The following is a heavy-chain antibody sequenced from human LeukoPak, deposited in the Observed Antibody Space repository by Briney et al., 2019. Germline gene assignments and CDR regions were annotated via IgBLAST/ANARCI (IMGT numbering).Heavy chain of an antibody. Sequence: SETLSLTCTVSGGSISSSSYYWGWIRQPPGKGLEWIGSIYYSGSTYYNPSLKSRVTISVDTSKNQFSLKLSSVTAADTAVYYCARDPYSSGWNCEFDYWGQGTLVTVSS. CDR2: IYYSGST. CDR1: GGSISSSSYY. D-gene: IGHD6-19*01. V-gene: IGHV4-39*07. J-gene: IGHJ4*02. CDR3: ARDPYSSGWNCEFDY.